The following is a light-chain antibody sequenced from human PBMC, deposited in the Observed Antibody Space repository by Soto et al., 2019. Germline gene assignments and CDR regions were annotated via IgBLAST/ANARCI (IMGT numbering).Light chain of an antibody. CDR2: GAS. CDR3: QQYKNWPWT. J-gene: IGKJ1*01. Sequence: EIVMTQSPATLSVSPGERATLSCRASQSVSSNLAWYQQKPGQAPRLLIYGASTRVTGIPARFSGSGSGTEFTLTISSLQSEDCAVYYCQQYKNWPWTFGQGTKVDIK. CDR1: QSVSSN. V-gene: IGKV3-15*01.